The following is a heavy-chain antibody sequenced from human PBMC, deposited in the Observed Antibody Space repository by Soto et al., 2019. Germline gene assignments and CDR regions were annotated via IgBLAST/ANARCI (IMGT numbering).Heavy chain of an antibody. CDR3: ARLESVTRSLGYFDY. CDR2: IYYSGST. CDR1: GGSIRRSDYY. D-gene: IGHD7-27*01. Sequence: QLQLQESGPGLVKPSQTLSLTCTVSGGSIRRSDYYWGWVRQLPGRGLEWIAYIYYSGSTFYNPSLMSRLAISVDTSRNQFSLSLTSVTAADTAVYYCARLESVTRSLGYFDYWGQGIRVTVTS. J-gene: IGHJ4*02. V-gene: IGHV4-31*03.